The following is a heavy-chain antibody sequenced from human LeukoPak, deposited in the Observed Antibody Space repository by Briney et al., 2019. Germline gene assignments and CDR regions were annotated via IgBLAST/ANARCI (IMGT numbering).Heavy chain of an antibody. CDR1: GGTFSSYA. D-gene: IGHD6-13*01. CDR3: ARDQGIAAAGTFYYFDY. CDR2: IIPIFGTA. J-gene: IGHJ4*02. Sequence: SVKVSCKASGGTFSSYAISWVRQAPGQGLEWMGRIIPIFGTANYAQKFQGGVTITTDESTSTAYMELSSLRSEDTAVYYCARDQGIAAAGTFYYFDYWGQGTLVTVSS. V-gene: IGHV1-69*05.